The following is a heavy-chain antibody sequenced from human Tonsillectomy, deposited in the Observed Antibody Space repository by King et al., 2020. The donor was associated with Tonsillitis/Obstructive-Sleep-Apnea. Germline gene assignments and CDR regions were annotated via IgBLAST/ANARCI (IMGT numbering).Heavy chain of an antibody. J-gene: IGHJ5*02. D-gene: IGHD6-6*01. Sequence: VQLQQWGAGLLKPSETLSLTCAVYGGSFSGYYWSWIRQPPGKGLEWIGEINRSGSTSYNPSLKSRVTISVDTSKNQFALNLISVTAADTAVYYCAWWREIAARREFDPWGQGTLVTVSS. CDR3: AWWREIAARREFDP. V-gene: IGHV4-34*01. CDR2: INRSGST. CDR1: GGSFSGYY.